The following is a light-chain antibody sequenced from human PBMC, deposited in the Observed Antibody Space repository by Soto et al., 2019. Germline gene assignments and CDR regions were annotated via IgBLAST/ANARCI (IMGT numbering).Light chain of an antibody. CDR2: DAS. CDR3: QQYGSSPLT. J-gene: IGKJ4*01. CDR1: QSVSGY. V-gene: IGKV3-20*01. Sequence: EIVLTQSPGTLSLSVGERATLSCRASQSVSGYLAWYQQTPGQAPRLLIYDASNRDTVIPDRFSGSVYGTDFTLTISRLEPEDLTVYYCQQYGSSPLTFGGGTTVDIK.